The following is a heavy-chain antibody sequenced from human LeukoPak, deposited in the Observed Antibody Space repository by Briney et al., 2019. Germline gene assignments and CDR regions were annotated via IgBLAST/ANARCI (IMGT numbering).Heavy chain of an antibody. Sequence: PGGSLRLSCAASGFTFSSYGMHWVRQAPGKGLEWVAVISHDGSNKYYADSVKGRFTISRDNSKNTLYLQMNSLRAEDTAVYYCAKDLHPLNHVPGDYWGQGTLVTVSS. CDR2: ISHDGSNK. J-gene: IGHJ4*02. D-gene: IGHD1-14*01. CDR1: GFTFSSYG. V-gene: IGHV3-30*18. CDR3: AKDLHPLNHVPGDY.